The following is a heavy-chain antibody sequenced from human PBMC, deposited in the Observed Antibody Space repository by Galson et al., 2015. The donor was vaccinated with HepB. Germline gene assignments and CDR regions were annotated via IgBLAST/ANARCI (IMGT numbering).Heavy chain of an antibody. J-gene: IGHJ6*02. D-gene: IGHD3-3*01. V-gene: IGHV1-18*01. CDR2: ISANNGNR. CDR3: AREGRFGVAIHYYYGMDV. CDR1: GHTFINYG. Sequence: QSGAEVKKPGASVKVSCKASGHTFINYGISWVRQAPGQGLEWMGWISANNGNRNYAEMFQGRVTMTTDTSTTTAYMELRSLRSDDTAVYYCAREGRFGVAIHYYYGMDVWGQGTTVTVSS.